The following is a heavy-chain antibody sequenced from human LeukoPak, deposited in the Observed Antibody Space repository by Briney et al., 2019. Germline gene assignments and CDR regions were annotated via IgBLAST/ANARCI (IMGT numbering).Heavy chain of an antibody. CDR2: ISGGGYNT. J-gene: IGHJ4*02. Sequence: GGSLRLSCAASGITFSNYAFTWVRQAPGKGLEWVSSISGGGYNTYYADNVKGRSTISRDNSKNMLYLQMDSLEAEDTAVYYCARDVSHGSSGYCADWGQGTLVTVSS. D-gene: IGHD3-22*01. CDR1: GITFSNYA. V-gene: IGHV3-23*01. CDR3: ARDVSHGSSGYCAD.